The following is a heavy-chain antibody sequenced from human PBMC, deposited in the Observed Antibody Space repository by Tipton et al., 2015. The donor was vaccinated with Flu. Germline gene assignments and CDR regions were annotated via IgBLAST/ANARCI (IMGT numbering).Heavy chain of an antibody. V-gene: IGHV4-39*07. J-gene: IGHJ4*02. D-gene: IGHD5-12*01. CDR1: GGSISSSSHH. CDR3: VSDRGWMTEDF. CDR2: MFHSGST. Sequence: TLSLTCTVSGGSISSSSHHWGWIRQPPGKGLEWIGCMFHSGSTYYNPSPKSRVTISLDTSKNQFSLKLSSVTAADTAVYYCVSDRGWMTEDFWGPGTLVTVSS.